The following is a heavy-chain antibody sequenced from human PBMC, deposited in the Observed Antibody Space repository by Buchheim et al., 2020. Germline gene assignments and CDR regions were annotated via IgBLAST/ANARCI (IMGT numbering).Heavy chain of an antibody. CDR2: ITSSSIAI. V-gene: IGHV3-48*01. J-gene: IGHJ6*02. CDR1: GFTFSSYS. D-gene: IGHD3-10*01. Sequence: EVQLVESGGGLVQPGGSLRLSCAASGFTFSSYSMNWVRQAPGKGLEWVSYITSSSIAIDYADSVKGRFTISRDNAKNSLYLQMNSLRGEDTAVYYCAKLVRSLYYGMDVWGQGTT. CDR3: AKLVRSLYYGMDV.